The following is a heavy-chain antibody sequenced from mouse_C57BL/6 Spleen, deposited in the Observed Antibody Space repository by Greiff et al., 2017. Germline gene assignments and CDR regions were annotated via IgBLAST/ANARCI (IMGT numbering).Heavy chain of an antibody. J-gene: IGHJ3*01. CDR1: GFTFSSYA. Sequence: EVKLVESGGGLVKPGGSLKLSCAASGFTFSSYAMSWVRQTPEKRLEWVATISDGGSYTYYPDNVKGRFTISRDNAKNNLYLQMSHLKSEDTAMYYCARLTGPFAYWGQGTLVTVSA. D-gene: IGHD4-1*01. V-gene: IGHV5-4*03. CDR2: ISDGGSYT. CDR3: ARLTGPFAY.